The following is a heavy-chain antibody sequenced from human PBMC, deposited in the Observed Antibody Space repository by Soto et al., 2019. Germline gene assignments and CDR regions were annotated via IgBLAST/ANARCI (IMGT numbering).Heavy chain of an antibody. CDR3: AKAAYCSGGSCYSVY. Sequence: GGSLRLSCAASGFIFSSYAMSWVRQAPGKGLEWVSAISGSGGSTYYADSVKGRFTISRDNSKNTLYLQMNSLRAEDTAVYYCAKAAYCSGGSCYSVYWGQGTLVTVSS. J-gene: IGHJ4*02. CDR2: ISGSGGST. V-gene: IGHV3-23*01. D-gene: IGHD2-15*01. CDR1: GFIFSSYA.